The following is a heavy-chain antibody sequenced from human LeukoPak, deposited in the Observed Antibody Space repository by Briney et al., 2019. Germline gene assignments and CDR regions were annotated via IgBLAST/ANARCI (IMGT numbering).Heavy chain of an antibody. D-gene: IGHD1-26*01. J-gene: IGHJ4*02. V-gene: IGHV4-59*08. CDR1: GGSLSPYY. CDR3: ARHPTVGATRWFDY. Sequence: SQTLSLTCTVSGGSLSPYYWSWIRQSPGKGLEWIGYISYSGSTNSHPSLKSRVTISVDMSKKQFSLKLSSVTAADTAVYYCARHPTVGATRWFDYWGQGTLVTVSS. CDR2: ISYSGST.